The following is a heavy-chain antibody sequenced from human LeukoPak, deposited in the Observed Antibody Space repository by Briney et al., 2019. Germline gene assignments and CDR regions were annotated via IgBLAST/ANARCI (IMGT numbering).Heavy chain of an antibody. J-gene: IGHJ5*02. CDR1: GYSFTGFF. CDR3: ARGSFLGTSSWFDP. Sequence: GASVKVSCEASGYSFTGFFIHWVRQAPGQGLEWMGWISPNRGDTNYAQKFKGRVTMTTDTSLNTIYMELRSLRLDDTAVYFCARGSFLGTSSWFDPWGQGTLVTVSS. V-gene: IGHV1-2*02. D-gene: IGHD2-8*01. CDR2: ISPNRGDT.